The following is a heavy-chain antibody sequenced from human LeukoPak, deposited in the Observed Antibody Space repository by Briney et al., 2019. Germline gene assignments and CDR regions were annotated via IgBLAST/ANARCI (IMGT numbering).Heavy chain of an antibody. Sequence: ASVKVSCKASGGTFSSYAISWVRQAPGQGLEWMGGIIPIFGTANYAQKSQGRVTITADKSTSTAYMELSSLRSEDTAVYYCARNRIAAAGTRVHFFTDYWGQGTLVTVSS. CDR2: IIPIFGTA. J-gene: IGHJ4*02. D-gene: IGHD6-13*01. CDR3: ARNRIAAAGTRVHFFTDY. CDR1: GGTFSSYA. V-gene: IGHV1-69*06.